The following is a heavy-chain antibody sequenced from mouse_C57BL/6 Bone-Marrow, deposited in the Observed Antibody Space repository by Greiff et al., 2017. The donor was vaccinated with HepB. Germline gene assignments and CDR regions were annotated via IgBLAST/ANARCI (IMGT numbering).Heavy chain of an antibody. D-gene: IGHD1-1*01. J-gene: IGHJ1*03. CDR1: GYTFTSYT. CDR3: ARRGFYYGSSYWYFDV. V-gene: IGHV1-4*01. CDR2: INPSSGYT. Sequence: QVQLQQSGAELARPGASVKMSCKASGYTFTSYTMHWVKQRPGQGLEWIGYINPSSGYTKYNQKFKDKATLTADKSSSTAYMQLSSLTSADSAVYYCARRGFYYGSSYWYFDVWGTGTTVTVSS.